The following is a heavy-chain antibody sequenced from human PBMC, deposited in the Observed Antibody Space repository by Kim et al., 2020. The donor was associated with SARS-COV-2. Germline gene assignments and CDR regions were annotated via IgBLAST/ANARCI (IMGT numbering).Heavy chain of an antibody. D-gene: IGHD6-13*01. CDR3: AKGVAAPAAEFDY. V-gene: IGHV6-1*01. CDR2: TYYRSKWYS. Sequence: SQTLSLTCAISGDRVSSNSAAWNWIRQSPSRGLEWLGRTYYRSKWYSGYAVSVQGRVTITADTSKNQFSLYLKYVTPEDTAVYYCAKGVAAPAAEFDYWGQGALVTVSS. J-gene: IGHJ4*02. CDR1: GDRVSSNSAA.